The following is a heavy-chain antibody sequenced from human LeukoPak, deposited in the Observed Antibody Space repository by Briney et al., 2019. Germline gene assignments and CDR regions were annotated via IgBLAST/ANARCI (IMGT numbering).Heavy chain of an antibody. CDR3: ARDGRITIFGVVINYGMDV. D-gene: IGHD3-3*01. CDR2: ISSSSSYI. Sequence: GGCLRLSCAASGFTFSSYSMNWARQAPGKGLEWVSSISSSSSYIYYADSVKGRFTISRDNAKNSLYLQMNSLRAEDTAVYYCARDGRITIFGVVINYGMDVWGQGPTVTVSS. V-gene: IGHV3-21*01. CDR1: GFTFSSYS. J-gene: IGHJ6*02.